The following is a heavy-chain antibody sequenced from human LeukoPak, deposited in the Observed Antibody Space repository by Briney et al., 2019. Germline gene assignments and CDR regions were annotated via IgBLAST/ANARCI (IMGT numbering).Heavy chain of an antibody. Sequence: ASVKVSCKASGYTFNSYYMHWVRQAPGQGLEWMGIINPSGGSTSYAQKFQGRVTMTRDTSTSTVYMELSSLRSEDTAVYYCARDAGRGYSYSASMFFDYWGQGTLVTVSS. CDR2: INPSGGST. V-gene: IGHV1-46*02. CDR1: GYTFNSYY. J-gene: IGHJ4*02. D-gene: IGHD5-18*01. CDR3: ARDAGRGYSYSASMFFDY.